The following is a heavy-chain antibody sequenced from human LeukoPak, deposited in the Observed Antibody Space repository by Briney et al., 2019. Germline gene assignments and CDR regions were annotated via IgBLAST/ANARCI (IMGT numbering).Heavy chain of an antibody. CDR3: AGHLTIFKNWFDP. CDR2: VYYTGST. Sequence: PSETLSLTCTVSGGSISGTDYYWDWIRQPPGKGLEWVATVYYTGSTYYNPSLKSRVTMSVDTPKNQFSLRLYSVTSADTAVYYCAGHLTIFKNWFDPWGQGTLVTVSS. CDR1: GGSISGTDYY. D-gene: IGHD3-9*01. V-gene: IGHV4-39*01. J-gene: IGHJ5*02.